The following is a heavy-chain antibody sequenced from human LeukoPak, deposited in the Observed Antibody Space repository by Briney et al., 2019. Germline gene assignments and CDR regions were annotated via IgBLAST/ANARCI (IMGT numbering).Heavy chain of an antibody. CDR3: ARDADGSSSWYPYYYYGMDV. CDR1: GGSISSYY. Sequence: SETLSLTCTVSGGSISSYYWSWIRQPPGKGLEWIGYIYYSGSTNYNPSLKSRVTISVDTSKNQFSLKLSSVTAADTAVYYCARDADGSSSWYPYYYYGMDVWGQGTTVTVSS. J-gene: IGHJ6*02. CDR2: IYYSGST. V-gene: IGHV4-59*01. D-gene: IGHD6-13*01.